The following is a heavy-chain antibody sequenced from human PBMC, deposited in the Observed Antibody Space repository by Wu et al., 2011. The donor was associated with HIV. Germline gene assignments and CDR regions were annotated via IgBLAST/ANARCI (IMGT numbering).Heavy chain of an antibody. J-gene: IGHJ4*02. CDR3: ARGPPWSRDGYNWRFVY. V-gene: IGHV1-69*05. D-gene: IGHD5-24*01. CDR1: GGTFSSYA. CDR2: IIPIFGTA. Sequence: QVQLVQSGAEVKKPGSSVKVSCKASGGTFSSYAISWVRQAPGQGLEWMGGIIPIFGTANYAQKFQGRVTITTDESTSTAYMQLSSLTSEDTAVYYCARGPPWSRDGYNWRFVYWGQGTLVTVSS.